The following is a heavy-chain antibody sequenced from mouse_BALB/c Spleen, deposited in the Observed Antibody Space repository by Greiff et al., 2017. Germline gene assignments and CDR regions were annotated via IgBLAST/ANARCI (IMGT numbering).Heavy chain of an antibody. CDR3: ARRGDGAMDY. CDR2: IYPGDGDT. D-gene: IGHD2-3*01. J-gene: IGHJ4*01. Sequence: VQLVESGAELARPGASVKLSCKASGYTFTSYWMQWVKQRPGQGLEWIGAIYPGDGDTRYTQKFKGKATLTADKSSSTAYMQLSSLASEDSAVYYCARRGDGAMDYWGQGTSVTVSS. CDR1: GYTFTSYW. V-gene: IGHV1-87*01.